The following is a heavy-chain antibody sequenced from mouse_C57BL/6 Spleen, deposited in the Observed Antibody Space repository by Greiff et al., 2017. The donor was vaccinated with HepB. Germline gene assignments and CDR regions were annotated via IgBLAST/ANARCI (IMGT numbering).Heavy chain of an antibody. V-gene: IGHV14-4*01. J-gene: IGHJ3*01. D-gene: IGHD2-10*02. CDR3: MLVWAWFAY. CDR2: IDPENGDT. Sequence: EVQLQQSGAELVRPGASVKLSCTASGFNIKDDYMHWVKQRPEQGLEWIGWIDPENGDTEYASKFQGKATITADTSSNTSYLQLSSLTSEDTAVYYCMLVWAWFAYWGQGTLVTVSA. CDR1: GFNIKDDY.